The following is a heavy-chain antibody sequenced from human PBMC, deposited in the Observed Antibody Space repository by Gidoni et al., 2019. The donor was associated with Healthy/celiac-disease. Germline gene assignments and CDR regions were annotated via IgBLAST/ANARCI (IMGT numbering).Heavy chain of an antibody. Sequence: EVQLLESGGGLGQPGGSLRLSCAASGFTFSSYAMSWVRQAPGKGLEWVSAISGSGGSTYYADSVKGRFTISRDNSKNTLYLQMNSLRAEDTAVYYCAIRDTAMVYFDYWGQGTLVTVSS. CDR2: ISGSGGST. V-gene: IGHV3-23*01. J-gene: IGHJ4*02. CDR3: AIRDTAMVYFDY. CDR1: GFTFSSYA. D-gene: IGHD5-18*01.